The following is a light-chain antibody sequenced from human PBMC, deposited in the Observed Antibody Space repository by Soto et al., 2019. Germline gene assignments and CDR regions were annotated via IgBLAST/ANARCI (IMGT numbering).Light chain of an antibody. CDR1: QSIRNY. V-gene: IGKV1-39*01. Sequence: DIPMTQSPSSLSASVGDRVTIACRAGQSIRNYLNWYQQKPGKAPKLLIYAASSLQSGVPSRFSGSGSGTDFTLTISSLQPEDFATYDCQQSYSTPYTFGQGTKLEIK. J-gene: IGKJ2*01. CDR2: AAS. CDR3: QQSYSTPYT.